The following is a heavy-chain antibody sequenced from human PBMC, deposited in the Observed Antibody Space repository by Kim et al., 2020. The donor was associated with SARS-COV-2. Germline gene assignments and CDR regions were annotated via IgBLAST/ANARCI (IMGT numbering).Heavy chain of an antibody. V-gene: IGHV4-39*07. CDR2: IYYSGST. Sequence: ETLSLTCTVSGGSISSSSYYWGWIRQPPGKGLEWIGSIYYSGSTYYNPSLKSRVTISVDTSKNQFSLKLSSVTAADTAVYYCARGTSSIAAPPGYWGQGTLVTVSS. CDR3: ARGTSSIAAPPGY. J-gene: IGHJ4*02. CDR1: GGSISSSSYY. D-gene: IGHD6-6*01.